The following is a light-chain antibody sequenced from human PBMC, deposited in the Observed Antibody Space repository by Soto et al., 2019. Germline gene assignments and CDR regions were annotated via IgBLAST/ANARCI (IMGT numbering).Light chain of an antibody. CDR1: QGISSY. Sequence: AIRMTQSPSSLSASTGDRVTITCRASQGISSYLAWYQQKPGKAPKLLIYAASTLQSGVPSRFSGSGSGTDFTLTISCLQSEDFATYYCQPYYSYPHMYSFGKRTKLEIK. J-gene: IGKJ2*01. V-gene: IGKV1-8*01. CDR2: AAS. CDR3: QPYYSYPHMYS.